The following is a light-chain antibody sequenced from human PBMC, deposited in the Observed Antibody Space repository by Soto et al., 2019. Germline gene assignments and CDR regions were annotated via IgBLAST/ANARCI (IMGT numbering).Light chain of an antibody. CDR1: QSVGGK. V-gene: IGKV3-15*01. J-gene: IGKJ1*01. Sequence: EIVMTQSPATLSVSPGEGATLSCRASQSVGGKLAWYQLQPGQTHRLLIHDASARATGIPARFSGSGSGTDFTLTISSLQSEDFAVYYCQQYNDWPWTFGQGTKVEI. CDR3: QQYNDWPWT. CDR2: DAS.